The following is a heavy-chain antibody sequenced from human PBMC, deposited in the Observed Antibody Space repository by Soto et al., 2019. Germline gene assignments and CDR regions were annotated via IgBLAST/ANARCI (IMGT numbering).Heavy chain of an antibody. CDR2: MNPNSGNT. J-gene: IGHJ6*03. Sequence: ASVKVSCKASGYTFTSYDINWVRQATGQGLEWMGWMNPNSGNTGYAQKFQGRVTMTRNTSISTAYMELSSLRSEDTAVYYCARESEGYDFWSGYYSGDDYYYMDVWGKGTTVTVSS. CDR1: GYTFTSYD. D-gene: IGHD3-3*01. V-gene: IGHV1-8*01. CDR3: ARESEGYDFWSGYYSGDDYYYMDV.